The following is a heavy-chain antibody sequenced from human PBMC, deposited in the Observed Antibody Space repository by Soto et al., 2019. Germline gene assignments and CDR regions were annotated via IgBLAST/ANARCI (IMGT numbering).Heavy chain of an antibody. J-gene: IGHJ4*02. V-gene: IGHV4-28*01. CDR2: IYYSGTT. CDR3: ALGAGYYDSSGYYYPPYYFDY. CDR1: GYSISSSNW. D-gene: IGHD3-22*01. Sequence: PSETLSLTCAVSGYSISSSNWWGWIRQPPGKGMEWIGYIYYSGTTYYNPYLKSRVTMSVDTSKNQSSLKLSSVTAADTAVYYCALGAGYYDSSGYYYPPYYFDYWGQGTLVTVSS.